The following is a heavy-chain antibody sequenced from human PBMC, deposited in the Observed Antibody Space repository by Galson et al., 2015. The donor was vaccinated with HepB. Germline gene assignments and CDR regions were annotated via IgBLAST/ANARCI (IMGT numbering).Heavy chain of an antibody. J-gene: IGHJ5*02. CDR1: GGTFSSYA. Sequence: SVKVSCKASGGTFSSYAISWVRQAPGQGLEWMGRIIPILGIANYAQKFQGRVTLTADKSTSTAYMGLSSLRAEDTAVYYCARGSSGWYRGPLGWFDPWGQGTLVTVSS. D-gene: IGHD6-19*01. CDR3: ARGSSGWYRGPLGWFDP. CDR2: IIPILGIA. V-gene: IGHV1-69*04.